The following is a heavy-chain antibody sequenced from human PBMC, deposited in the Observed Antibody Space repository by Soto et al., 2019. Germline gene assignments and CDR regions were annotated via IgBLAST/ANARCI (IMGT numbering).Heavy chain of an antibody. Sequence: EVQLLESGGGLVQPGGSLRLSCAASGFTFSSYAMSWVRQAPGKGLEWVSAISGSGGSRYYADSVKVRFTISRDNSKNTLYLQMNSLRAEDTAVYYCAKDRWERDTAMVLNYWGQGTLVTVSS. J-gene: IGHJ4*02. CDR3: AKDRWERDTAMVLNY. CDR1: GFTFSSYA. CDR2: ISGSGGSR. V-gene: IGHV3-23*01. D-gene: IGHD5-18*01.